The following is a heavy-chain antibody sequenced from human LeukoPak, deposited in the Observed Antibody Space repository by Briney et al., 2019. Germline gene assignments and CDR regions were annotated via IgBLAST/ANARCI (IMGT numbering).Heavy chain of an antibody. V-gene: IGHV4-39*01. D-gene: IGHD6-13*01. J-gene: IGHJ4*02. CDR1: GGSISSSSYY. Sequence: SETLSLTRTVPGGSISSSSYYWGWIRQPPGKGLEWIGSIYYSGSTYYNPSLKSRVTISVDTSKNQFSLKLSSVTAADTAVYYCARRAAAGTSYWGQGTLVTVSS. CDR3: ARRAAAGTSY. CDR2: IYYSGST.